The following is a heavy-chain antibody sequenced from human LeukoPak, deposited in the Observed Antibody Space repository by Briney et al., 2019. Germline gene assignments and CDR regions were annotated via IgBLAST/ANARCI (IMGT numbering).Heavy chain of an antibody. CDR3: ARGGDGYNYYYYMDV. V-gene: IGHV3-21*01. D-gene: IGHD3-10*01. CDR2: ISSSSSYI. J-gene: IGHJ6*03. Sequence: GGSLRLSCAASEFSVGSNYMTWVRQAPGKGLEWVSSISSSSSYIYYADSVKGRFTISRDNAKNSLYLQMNSLRAEDTAVYYCARGGDGYNYYYYMDVWGKGTTVTVSS. CDR1: EFSVGSNY.